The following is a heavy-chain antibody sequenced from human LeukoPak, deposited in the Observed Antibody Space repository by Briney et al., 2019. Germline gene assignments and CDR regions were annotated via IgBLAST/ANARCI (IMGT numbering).Heavy chain of an antibody. CDR1: GFTFSNSW. V-gene: IGHV3-74*01. D-gene: IGHD6-13*01. Sequence: GGSLRLSCAASGFTFSNSWMHWVRQAPGKGLIWISLISSDGSTTIYADSVKGRFTISRDNAKNTLYLQVNSLRPEDTAVYYCARREGSSWYYFDYWGQGTLVTVSS. J-gene: IGHJ4*02. CDR2: ISSDGSTT. CDR3: ARREGSSWYYFDY.